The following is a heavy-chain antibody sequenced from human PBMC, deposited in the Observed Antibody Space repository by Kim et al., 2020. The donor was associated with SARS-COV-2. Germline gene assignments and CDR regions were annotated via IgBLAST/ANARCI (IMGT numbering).Heavy chain of an antibody. CDR2: IYYSAGT. J-gene: IGHJ4*02. CDR1: GDSISSGGYS. V-gene: IGHV4-30-2*01. D-gene: IGHD3-10*01. CDR3: ARGLTFFRGVIVPREFDY. Sequence: SETLSLTCAVSGDSISSGGYSWSWIRQPPGKGLEWIGYIYYSAGTHHNPSLKSRVTISVDRSENQFSLKLSSVTAADTAVYYCARGLTFFRGVIVPREFDYWGQGTLVTVSS.